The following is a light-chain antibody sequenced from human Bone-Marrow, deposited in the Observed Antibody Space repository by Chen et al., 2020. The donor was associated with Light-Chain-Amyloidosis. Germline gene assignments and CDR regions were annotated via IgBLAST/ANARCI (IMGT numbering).Light chain of an antibody. Sequence: SYELTQPPSGSVSPGQPARITCSGDDLPTKYAYWYQQKPGQAPVLGIHRDTERPSGISERFSGSSSGTTATLTISGVQAEDEADYHCQSADSSGTYEVIFGGGTKLTVL. V-gene: IGLV3-25*03. CDR1: DLPTKY. CDR2: RDT. CDR3: QSADSSGTYEVI. J-gene: IGLJ2*01.